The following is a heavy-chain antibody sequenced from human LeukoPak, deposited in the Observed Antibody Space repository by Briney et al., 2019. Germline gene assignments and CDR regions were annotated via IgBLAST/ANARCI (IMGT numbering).Heavy chain of an antibody. D-gene: IGHD5-24*01. CDR1: GGSFSGYY. V-gene: IGHV4-34*01. J-gene: IGHJ4*02. CDR2: INHSGST. CDR3: ARGCKGRWLQFSFPFDY. Sequence: SETLSLTCAVYGGSFSGYYWSWIRQPPGKGLEWIGEINHSGSTNYNPSLKSRVTISVDTSKNQFSLKLSSVTAADTAVYYCARGCKGRWLQFSFPFDYWGQGTLVTVSS.